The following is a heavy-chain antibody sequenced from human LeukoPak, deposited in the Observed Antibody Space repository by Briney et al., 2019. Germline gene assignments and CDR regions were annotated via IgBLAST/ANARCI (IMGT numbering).Heavy chain of an antibody. V-gene: IGHV3-23*01. CDR1: GFTFSSYA. CDR3: AKDIQGYYVGLDC. CDR2: IINSGATT. J-gene: IGHJ4*02. Sequence: GGSLRLSCAASGFTFSSYAMTWARQAPGKGLEWVSTIINSGATTYYADSVKGRFTISRDNSKNTLDLQMNSLRAEDTAAYYCAKDIQGYYVGLDCCGQGSQVTVSS. D-gene: IGHD3-22*01.